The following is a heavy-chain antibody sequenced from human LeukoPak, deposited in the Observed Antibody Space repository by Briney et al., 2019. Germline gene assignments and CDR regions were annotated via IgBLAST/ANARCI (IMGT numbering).Heavy chain of an antibody. J-gene: IGHJ4*02. V-gene: IGHV3-66*01. CDR1: GFSVSSSY. CDR2: IYTGGNT. CDR3: ARGVVVRKSLVVVPAAMDY. D-gene: IGHD2-2*01. Sequence: GGSLRLSCAGSGFSVSSSYMAWVRQAPGKGLEWVSVIYTGGNTYYADSVKGRSILFRDNSKATVYLQMNSLRAEDTAVYYCARGVVVRKSLVVVPAAMDYWGQGTLVTVSS.